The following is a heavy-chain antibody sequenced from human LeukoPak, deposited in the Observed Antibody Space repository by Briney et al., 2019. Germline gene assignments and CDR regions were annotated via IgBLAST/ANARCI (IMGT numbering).Heavy chain of an antibody. CDR2: INSDGSST. CDR3: ASDTVDTALGIDY. Sequence: GGSLRLSCAASGFTFSRLWMHWVRQAPGKGLVWVSRINSDGSSTSYADSVKGRFTISRDNAKNTLYLQMNSLRAEDTAVYYCASDTVDTALGIDYWAREPWSPSPQ. V-gene: IGHV3-74*01. CDR1: GFTFSRLW. J-gene: IGHJ4*02. D-gene: IGHD5-18*01.